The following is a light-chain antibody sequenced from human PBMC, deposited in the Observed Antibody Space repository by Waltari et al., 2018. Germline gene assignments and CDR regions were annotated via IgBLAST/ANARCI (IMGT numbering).Light chain of an antibody. CDR1: QTITNY. CDR2: GAS. Sequence: DIQMTQFPTSLSASVEDRVTITCRASQTITNYLTWYQQRSGKAPRLLIYGASNLKGGVPSRFRGSGSGTDFTLTISNLQPEDFATYYCQQTYITPRTFGQGTKVEIK. CDR3: QQTYITPRT. V-gene: IGKV1-39*01. J-gene: IGKJ1*01.